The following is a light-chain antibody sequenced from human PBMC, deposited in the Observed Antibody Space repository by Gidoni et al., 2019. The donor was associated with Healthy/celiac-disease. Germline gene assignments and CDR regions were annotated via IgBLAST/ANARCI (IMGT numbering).Light chain of an antibody. Sequence: EMVLTQSPATLSLSPGERATLACRASQSVSSYLAWYQQKPGKAPRLLIYDASNRATGIPARLSGSGSGTDFTLTISSLEPEDFAVYYCQQRSNWPPRITFGPGTKVDIK. J-gene: IGKJ3*01. CDR1: QSVSSY. CDR2: DAS. CDR3: QQRSNWPPRIT. V-gene: IGKV3-11*01.